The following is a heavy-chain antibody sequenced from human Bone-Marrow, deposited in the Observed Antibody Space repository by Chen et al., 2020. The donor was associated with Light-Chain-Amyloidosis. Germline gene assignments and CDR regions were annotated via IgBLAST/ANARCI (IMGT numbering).Heavy chain of an antibody. V-gene: IGHV3-53*02. CDR1: GFSVSGNY. CDR2: IYAGGST. J-gene: IGHJ3*01. CDR3: AFRSRDCFSGGPCYGDAFNV. Sequence: EVQLVETGGGVIQPGGSLRLSCAAPGFSVSGNYMTWVRRAPGRGLEWVSLIYAGGSTFYAESVKGRFTISRDISENTLILQMSSLRADDTAVYYCAFRSRDCFSGGPCYGDAFNVWGQGTVVTVSS. D-gene: IGHD2-21*02.